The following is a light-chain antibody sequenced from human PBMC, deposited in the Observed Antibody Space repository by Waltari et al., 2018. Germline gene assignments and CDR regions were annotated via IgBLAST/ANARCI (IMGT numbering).Light chain of an antibody. J-gene: IGLJ3*02. Sequence: QSVFTQPPSASGTPGQRVTISCSGSSSNIGDNVVNWYQQLPGKAPKLLIYRNDQRPSGVPDRFSASKSGTSASLAISGLQSEDEADYYCAAWDDRMNGHWVFGGGTKVTVL. CDR1: SSNIGDNV. V-gene: IGLV1-44*01. CDR3: AAWDDRMNGHWV. CDR2: RND.